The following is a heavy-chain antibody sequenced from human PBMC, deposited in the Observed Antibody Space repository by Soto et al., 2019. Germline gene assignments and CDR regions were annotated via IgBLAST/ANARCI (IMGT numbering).Heavy chain of an antibody. CDR1: GFTFSTYS. V-gene: IGHV3-48*01. CDR2: ITKSSKTI. CDR3: TRDHGYGYGMDV. J-gene: IGHJ6*02. D-gene: IGHD5-12*01. Sequence: EVQLVESGGGLVQPGVSLRLSCAASGFTFSTYSMNWVRQAPGKGLEWISYITKSSKTIYYADSVKGRFTISRDNAKNSLYLQMNSLRAEDTAVYYCTRDHGYGYGMDVWGQXT.